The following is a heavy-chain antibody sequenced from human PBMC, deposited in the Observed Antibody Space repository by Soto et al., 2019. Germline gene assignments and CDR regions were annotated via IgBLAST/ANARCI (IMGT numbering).Heavy chain of an antibody. Sequence: SETLSLSCTVSGGSISSGGYYWSWVRQFPGKGLEWIGYIYYSGTTHYNPSLKSRISMSIDTSKNQFSLRLNSVTAADTAVYYCARDVTTKDFFDYWGQGYPVTVSS. J-gene: IGHJ4*02. CDR1: GGSISSGGYY. V-gene: IGHV4-31*03. D-gene: IGHD1-1*01. CDR3: ARDVTTKDFFDY. CDR2: IYYSGTT.